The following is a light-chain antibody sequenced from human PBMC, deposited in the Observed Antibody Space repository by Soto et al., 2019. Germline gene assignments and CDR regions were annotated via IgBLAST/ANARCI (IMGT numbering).Light chain of an antibody. CDR2: DDN. V-gene: IGLV1-51*01. J-gene: IGLJ1*01. CDR3: GSWDSSLSAYV. CDR1: SYNIGGNS. Sequence: QSVMTQPHSVSAAPGQKVPISCSGSSYNIGGNSVSWYQQLPGTAPKLLIYDDNKRPSGIPDRFSGSKSGTSATLGITGFQTGDEADYYCGSWDSSLSAYVFGTGTKLTVL.